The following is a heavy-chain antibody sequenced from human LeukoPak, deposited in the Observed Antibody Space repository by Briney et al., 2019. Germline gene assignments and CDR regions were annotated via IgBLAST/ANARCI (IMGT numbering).Heavy chain of an antibody. CDR3: ARVQLWSVYYFDY. CDR1: GGSISSGSYY. D-gene: IGHD5-18*01. J-gene: IGHJ4*02. CDR2: IYTSGST. V-gene: IGHV4-61*02. Sequence: PSQTLSLTCTVSGGSISSGSYYWSWIRQPAGKGLEWIGRIYTSGSTNYNPSLKSRVTISVDTSKNQFSLKLSSVTAADTAVYYCARVQLWSVYYFDYWGQGTLVTASS.